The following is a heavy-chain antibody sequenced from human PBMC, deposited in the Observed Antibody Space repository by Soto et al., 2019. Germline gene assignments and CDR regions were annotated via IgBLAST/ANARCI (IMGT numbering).Heavy chain of an antibody. CDR1: GGSISSSSYY. CDR3: ARHCSGGSCYSGPFRLDP. J-gene: IGHJ5*02. D-gene: IGHD2-15*01. V-gene: IGHV4-39*01. Sequence: TSETLSLTCTVSGGSISSSSYYWGWIRQPPGKGLEWIGSIYYSGSTYYNPSLKSRVTISVDTSKNQFSLKLSSVTAADTAVYYCARHCSGGSCYSGPFRLDPWGQGTLVTVSS. CDR2: IYYSGST.